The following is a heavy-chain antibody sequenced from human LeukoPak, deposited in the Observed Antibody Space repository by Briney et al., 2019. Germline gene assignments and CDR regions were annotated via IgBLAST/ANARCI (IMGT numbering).Heavy chain of an antibody. CDR1: GGSISSSSYY. CDR2: IYYSGSA. D-gene: IGHD3-9*01. Sequence: SETLSLTCTVSGGSISSSSYYWGWIRQPPGKGLEWIGSIYYSGSAYYNPSLKSRVTISVDTSKNQFSLKLSSVTAADTAVYYCARGRYYDILTGYYKGDTGFDYWGQGTLVTVSS. V-gene: IGHV4-39*01. CDR3: ARGRYYDILTGYYKGDTGFDY. J-gene: IGHJ4*02.